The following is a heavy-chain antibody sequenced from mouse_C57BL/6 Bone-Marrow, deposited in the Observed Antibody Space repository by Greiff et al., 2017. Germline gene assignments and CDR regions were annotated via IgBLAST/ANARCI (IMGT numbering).Heavy chain of an antibody. J-gene: IGHJ4*01. CDR2: INYDGSSI. Sequence: DVMLVESEGGLVQPGSSMKLSCTASGFTFSDYYMAWVRQVTEKGLEWVANINYDGSSIYYLDSLKSRFIISRDNAKNILYLQMISLKSEDTATYYCARERGLLRPYYYAMDYWGQGTSVTVSS. V-gene: IGHV5-16*01. D-gene: IGHD1-1*01. CDR3: ARERGLLRPYYYAMDY. CDR1: GFTFSDYY.